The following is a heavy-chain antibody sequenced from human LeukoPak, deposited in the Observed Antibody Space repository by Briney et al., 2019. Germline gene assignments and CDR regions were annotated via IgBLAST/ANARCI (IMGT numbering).Heavy chain of an antibody. Sequence: PGRSLRLSCAASGFTFSSYGMHWVRQAPGKGLEWVAVISYDGSNKYYADSVKGRFTISRDNSKNTLYLQMNSLRAEDTAVYYCARETDEWFGELLWGLPRIEYFQHWGQGTLVTVSS. CDR2: ISYDGSNK. V-gene: IGHV3-30*03. CDR1: GFTFSSYG. CDR3: ARETDEWFGELLWGLPRIEYFQH. J-gene: IGHJ1*01. D-gene: IGHD3-10*01.